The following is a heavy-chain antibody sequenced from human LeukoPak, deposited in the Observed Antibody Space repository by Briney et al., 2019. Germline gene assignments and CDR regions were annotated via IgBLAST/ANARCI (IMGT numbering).Heavy chain of an antibody. CDR2: INWIGDTT. CDR1: GLTFDDYG. V-gene: IGHV3-20*04. D-gene: IGHD1-1*01. CDR3: ATNPPGRTYLQD. Sequence: PGGSLRLSCAASGLTFDDYGMTWVRQVPGKGLEWIAEINWIGDTTRYGDSVKGRFTISRDNAKNSLDLQINSLRVEDTAFYYCATNPPGRTYLQDWGQGTLVTVSS. J-gene: IGHJ1*01.